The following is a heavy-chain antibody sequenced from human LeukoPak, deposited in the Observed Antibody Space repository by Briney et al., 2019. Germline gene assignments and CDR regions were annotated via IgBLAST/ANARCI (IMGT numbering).Heavy chain of an antibody. J-gene: IGHJ6*03. Sequence: PGGSLRLSCAASVFTSTSYSIHLGRQAPGKGLEWVTFIRYDGSNKYYADSVMGRFTISRDNSKNTVYLQMNSLRTDDTAVYYCTKDASTSRFYYYYYYMDVWGTGTTVTVSS. CDR1: VFTSTSYS. CDR2: IRYDGSNK. V-gene: IGHV3-30*02. CDR3: TKDASTSRFYYYYYYMDV. D-gene: IGHD6-6*01.